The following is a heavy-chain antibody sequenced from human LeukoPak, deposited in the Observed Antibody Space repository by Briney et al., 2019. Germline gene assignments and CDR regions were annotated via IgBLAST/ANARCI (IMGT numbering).Heavy chain of an antibody. CDR3: ARARPHSSGRYWPRGVFDY. Sequence: PSETLSLTCAVYGGSFSGYYWSWIRQPPGKGLEWIGEINHSGSTNYNPSLKSRVTISVDTSKNQFSLKLSSVTAADTAAYYCARARPHSSGRYWPRGVFDYWGQGTLVTVSS. CDR1: GGSFSGYY. D-gene: IGHD6-19*01. V-gene: IGHV4-34*01. J-gene: IGHJ4*02. CDR2: INHSGST.